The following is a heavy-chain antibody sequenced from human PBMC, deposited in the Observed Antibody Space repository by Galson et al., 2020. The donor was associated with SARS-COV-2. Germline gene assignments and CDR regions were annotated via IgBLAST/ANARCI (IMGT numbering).Heavy chain of an antibody. D-gene: IGHD2-15*01. J-gene: IGHJ4*02. CDR2: IYPGDSDT. CDR1: GYRFTSYW. V-gene: IGHV5-51*01. CDR3: ARRGFCSDGGCFSREADACDY. Sequence: KIGESLKISCKGSGYRFTSYWIGWVRQMPGKGLEWMGIIYPGDSDTSYSPSFQGHVTISADKSINTAYLQWSSLKASDTAMYYCARRGFCSDGGCFSREADACDYWGQGTLFTVSS.